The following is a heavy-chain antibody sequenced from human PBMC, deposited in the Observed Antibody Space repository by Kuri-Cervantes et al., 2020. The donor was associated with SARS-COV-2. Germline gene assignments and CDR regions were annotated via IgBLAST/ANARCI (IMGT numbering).Heavy chain of an antibody. CDR3: ARGYRAGPGEYFDL. D-gene: IGHD1-1*01. J-gene: IGHJ2*01. V-gene: IGHV3-33*01. CDR2: IWYDGSNK. CDR1: GVTFSGCD. Sequence: GGSLRLSCAASGVTFSGCDMHWVRQAPGQGREWVAVIWYDGSNKYYADSVESRFTISRDNSKNTLYLQMNTVRAEDTAVYYCARGYRAGPGEYFDLWGRGTLVTVSS.